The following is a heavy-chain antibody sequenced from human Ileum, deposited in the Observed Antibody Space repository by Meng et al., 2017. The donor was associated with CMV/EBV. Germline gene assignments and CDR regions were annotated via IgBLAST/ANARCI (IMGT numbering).Heavy chain of an antibody. J-gene: IGHJ4*02. Sequence: QLHLRESVPGLGKPPEPLSLLCYVSGCSITSDGHYWGWIRQPPGKGLEWIGSIYYTWATFYNPSLKGRITVWIDTSKNQFSLNLGSMTAADTAVYYCTKDRGNYIVDFWGQGTLVSVSS. V-gene: IGHV4-39*07. CDR2: IYYTWAT. CDR1: GCSITSDGHY. D-gene: IGHD1-26*01. CDR3: TKDRGNYIVDF.